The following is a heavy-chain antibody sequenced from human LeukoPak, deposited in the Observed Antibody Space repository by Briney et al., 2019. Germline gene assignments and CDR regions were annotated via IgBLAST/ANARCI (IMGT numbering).Heavy chain of an antibody. Sequence: ASVKVSCKASGGTFSSYAISWVRQAPGQGLEWMGGIIPIFGTANYAQKFQGRVTITADESTSTAYMELSSLRSEDTAVYYCARRGLLLSNWFDPWGQGTLVTVS. CDR3: ARRGLLLSNWFDP. D-gene: IGHD3-22*01. V-gene: IGHV1-69*13. J-gene: IGHJ5*02. CDR1: GGTFSSYA. CDR2: IIPIFGTA.